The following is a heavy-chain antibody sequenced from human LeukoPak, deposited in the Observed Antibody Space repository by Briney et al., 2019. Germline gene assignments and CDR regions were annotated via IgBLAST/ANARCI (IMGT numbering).Heavy chain of an antibody. CDR2: TFYSGST. J-gene: IGHJ5*02. CDR3: ARNIRPGDLNWFDP. Sequence: SETLSLTCTVSGGSISSYYWSWIRQPPGKGLEWIGYTFYSGSTNYNPSLKSRVTILVDTSKNQFSLRLSSVTAADTAVYYCARNIRPGDLNWFDPWGQGTLVTVSS. CDR1: GGSISSYY. D-gene: IGHD7-27*01. V-gene: IGHV4-59*01.